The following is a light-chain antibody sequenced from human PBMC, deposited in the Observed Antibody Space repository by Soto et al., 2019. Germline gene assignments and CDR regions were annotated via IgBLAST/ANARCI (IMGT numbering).Light chain of an antibody. V-gene: IGLV2-23*02. CDR2: EVS. CDR1: SSDVGSYNL. J-gene: IGLJ2*01. Sequence: ALTQPASVSGSPGQSITISCTGTSSDVGSYNLVSWYQQHPGKAPKLMIYEVSKRPSGVSNRFSGSKSGNTASLTISGLQAEDEADYYCCSYAGSSTLFGGGTKLTVL. CDR3: CSYAGSSTL.